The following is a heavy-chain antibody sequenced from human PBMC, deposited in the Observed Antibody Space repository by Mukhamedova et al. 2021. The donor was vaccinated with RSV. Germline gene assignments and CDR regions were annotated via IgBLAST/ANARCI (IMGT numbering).Heavy chain of an antibody. CDR3: AKTTGSTGNPPFDH. J-gene: IGHJ4*02. D-gene: IGHD1-14*01. Sequence: VRQASGQGLEWVSAISGGGDSTDYAGSVKGRFTISRDNSKNTLYLQMSRLRVEDTAVYYCAKTTGSTGNPPFDHWGQGTLVSDS. CDR2: ISGGGDST. V-gene: IGHV3-23*01.